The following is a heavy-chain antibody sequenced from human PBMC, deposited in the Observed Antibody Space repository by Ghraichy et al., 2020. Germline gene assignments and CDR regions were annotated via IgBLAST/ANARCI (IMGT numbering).Heavy chain of an antibody. J-gene: IGHJ4*02. CDR1: GFTFSSYA. CDR2: ISGSGGST. D-gene: IGHD3-10*01. V-gene: IGHV3-23*01. Sequence: GGSLRLSCAASGFTFSSYAMSWVRQAPGKGLEWVSAISGSGGSTYYADSVKGRFTISRDSSKNTVYLQMNSLRAEDTAVYYCAKGWYAGSGSYYPFDYWGQGTLVTVSS. CDR3: AKGWYAGSGSYYPFDY.